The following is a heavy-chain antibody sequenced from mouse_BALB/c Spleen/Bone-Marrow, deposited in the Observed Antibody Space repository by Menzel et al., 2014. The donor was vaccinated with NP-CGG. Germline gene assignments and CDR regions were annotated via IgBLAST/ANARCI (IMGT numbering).Heavy chain of an antibody. CDR3: ARVYSYDAGFAWFVY. CDR1: GYTFTSYR. Sequence: QVQLQQSGAELVKPGASVKLSCKASGYTFTSYRMHWVKQRPGQGLEWIGEINPSNGRTNYNEKFKSKATLTVDKSSSTAYMQLSSLTSEDSAVYYCARVYSYDAGFAWFVYWGQGTLVTVSA. J-gene: IGHJ3*01. CDR2: INPSNGRT. V-gene: IGHV1S81*02. D-gene: IGHD2-12*01.